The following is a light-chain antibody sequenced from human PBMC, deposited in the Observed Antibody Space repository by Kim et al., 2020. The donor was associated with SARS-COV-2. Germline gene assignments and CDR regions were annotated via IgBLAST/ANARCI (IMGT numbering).Light chain of an antibody. CDR2: KAS. Sequence: ASVGDRVTITGRASQTISSWLAWYQQKPGKAPKLLIHKASTVESGVPSRFSGSGSGTEFTLTIISLQPDDFATYYCQQYNSYSLTFGGGTKVDIK. CDR1: QTISSW. V-gene: IGKV1-5*03. CDR3: QQYNSYSLT. J-gene: IGKJ4*01.